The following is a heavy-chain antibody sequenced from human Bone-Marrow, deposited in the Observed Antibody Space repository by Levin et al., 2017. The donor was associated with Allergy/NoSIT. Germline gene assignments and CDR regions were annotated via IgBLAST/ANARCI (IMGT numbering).Heavy chain of an antibody. D-gene: IGHD3-22*01. J-gene: IGHJ6*02. V-gene: IGHV3-23*01. CDR3: AKFDNRGSYYSPYYYNVMDV. CDR1: GFTFSSYA. CDR2: ISGSGGTT. Sequence: GGSLRLSCAASGFTFSSYAMSWVRQAPGKGLEWVSVISGSGGTTYYTDSVKGRFTVSRDNSKNTLYLQMSILRAEDAAIYYCAKFDNRGSYYSPYYYNVMDVWGQGTTVTVSS.